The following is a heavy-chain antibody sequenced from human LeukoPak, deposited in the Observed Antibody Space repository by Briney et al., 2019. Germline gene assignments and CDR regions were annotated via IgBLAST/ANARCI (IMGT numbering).Heavy chain of an antibody. J-gene: IGHJ4*02. V-gene: IGHV1-18*01. Sequence: ASVKVSCKASGYTFTSYGISWVRQAPGQGLEWMRWISAYNGNTNYAQKLQGRVTMTTDTSTSTAYMELRSLRSDDTAVYYCARGHSLYYYDSSGYADYWGQGTLVTVSS. CDR1: GYTFTSYG. D-gene: IGHD3-22*01. CDR3: ARGHSLYYYDSSGYADY. CDR2: ISAYNGNT.